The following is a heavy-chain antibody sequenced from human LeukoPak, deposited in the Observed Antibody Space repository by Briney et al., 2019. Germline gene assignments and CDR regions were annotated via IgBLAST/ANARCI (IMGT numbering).Heavy chain of an antibody. CDR1: GFTFSTYG. J-gene: IGHJ4*02. V-gene: IGHV3-30*18. Sequence: PGRSLRLSCAASGFTFSTYGMHWVRQAPGKGLEWVSLISYDGSNKYYADSVKGRFAISRDNSENTLFLQMTSLRAEDTAVYYCVKDRRGDWAFGNWGQGTLVTVSS. CDR3: VKDRRGDWAFGN. CDR2: ISYDGSNK. D-gene: IGHD3-10*01.